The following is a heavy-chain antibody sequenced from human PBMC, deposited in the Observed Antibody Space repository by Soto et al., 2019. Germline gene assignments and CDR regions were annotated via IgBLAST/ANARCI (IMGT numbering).Heavy chain of an antibody. Sequence: GGSLRLSCAASGFTFSSYSMNWVRQAPGKGLEWVSYISSSSSTIYYADSVKGRFTISRDNAKNSLYLQMNSLGAEDTAVYYCARASAMADDYWGQGTLVTVSS. CDR1: GFTFSSYS. V-gene: IGHV3-48*01. D-gene: IGHD5-18*01. J-gene: IGHJ4*02. CDR3: ARASAMADDY. CDR2: ISSSSSTI.